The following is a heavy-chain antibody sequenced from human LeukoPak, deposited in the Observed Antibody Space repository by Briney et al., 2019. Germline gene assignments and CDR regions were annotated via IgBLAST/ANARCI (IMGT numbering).Heavy chain of an antibody. CDR2: ITSIRSYI. CDR1: GLTFSSYA. CDR3: TRDGDTGMVGGYYYYMDV. D-gene: IGHD5-18*01. V-gene: IGHV3-21*01. Sequence: GGSRRLSGAASGLTFSSYAMSWVRQAPGKGLEWVSSITSIRSYIYYADSVKGRFSISRDNAKNSLYLQMNTLRAEDTAVYYCTRDGDTGMVGGYYYYMDVWGKGTTVTVSS. J-gene: IGHJ6*03.